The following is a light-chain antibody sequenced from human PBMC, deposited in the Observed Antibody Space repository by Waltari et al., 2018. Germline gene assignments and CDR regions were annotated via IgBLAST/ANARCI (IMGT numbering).Light chain of an antibody. CDR1: QGLVFGDGNTY. V-gene: IGKV2-30*01. CDR3: MQGTHWPHT. CDR2: TVS. Sequence: DVVMTQSPLTLSVTLGQPASISCKSSQGLVFGDGNTYLNWFQQKPGQSPRCLIYTVSNRDFGVPDRFSGSGSGTEFTLRISRVEADDVGFYYCMQGTHWPHTFGQGTRLEI. J-gene: IGKJ2*01.